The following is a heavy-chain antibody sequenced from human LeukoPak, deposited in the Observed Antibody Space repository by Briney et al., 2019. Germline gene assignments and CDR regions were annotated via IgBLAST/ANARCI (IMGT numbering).Heavy chain of an antibody. V-gene: IGHV1-69*06. CDR3: ARAGAGYSYGYYFDY. CDR2: IIPIFGTA. J-gene: IGHJ4*02. Sequence: SVKVSCKASGGTFTSYAISWVRQAPGRGLEWMGGIIPIFGTANYAQKFQGRVTITADKSTSTAYMELSSLRSEDTAGYYCARAGAGYSYGYYFDYWGQGTLVTVSS. D-gene: IGHD5-18*01. CDR1: GGTFTSYA.